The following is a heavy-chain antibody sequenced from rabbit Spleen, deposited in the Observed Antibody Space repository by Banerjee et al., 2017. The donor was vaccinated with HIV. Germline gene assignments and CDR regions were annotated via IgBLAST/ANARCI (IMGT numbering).Heavy chain of an antibody. J-gene: IGHJ4*01. CDR2: THAGSGGST. CDR3: ARGWLAFNF. D-gene: IGHD4-1*01. CDR1: GFSFSGSYF. V-gene: IGHV1S40*01. Sequence: QSLEESGGDLVKPGASLTLTCTASGFSFSGSYFLCWVRQAPGKGLEWIACTHAGSGGSTDYASWAKGRFTISETSSTTVTLQMTSLTVADTATYFCARGWLAFNFWGPGTLVTVS.